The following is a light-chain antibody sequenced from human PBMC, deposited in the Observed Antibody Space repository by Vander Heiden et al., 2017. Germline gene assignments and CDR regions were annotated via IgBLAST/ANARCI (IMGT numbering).Light chain of an antibody. V-gene: IGKV3-20*01. CDR3: QQDVTAPNT. J-gene: IGKJ2*01. Sequence: EIVLTQSPGTLSLSPGERVTLSCRASQRLIINYSAWYQQKPGQAPRLRIHRASRRATSIPDKFSGSWSGTDFTLNIDRLEPEDFAVYYCQQDVTAPNTFGQGTQLEIK. CDR2: RAS. CDR1: QRLIINY.